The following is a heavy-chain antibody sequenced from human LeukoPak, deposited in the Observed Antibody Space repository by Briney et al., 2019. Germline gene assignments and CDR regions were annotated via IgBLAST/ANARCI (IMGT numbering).Heavy chain of an antibody. V-gene: IGHV4-59*08. CDR1: GGSISSYY. CDR3: ASLSYSSGWLWHNDAFDI. D-gene: IGHD6-19*01. CDR2: IYYSGST. J-gene: IGHJ3*02. Sequence: PSETLSLTCTVSGGSISSYYRSWIRQPPGKGLEWIGYIYYSGSTNHNPSLKSRVTISVDTSKNQFSLKLSSVTAADTAVYYCASLSYSSGWLWHNDAFDIWGQGTMVTVSS.